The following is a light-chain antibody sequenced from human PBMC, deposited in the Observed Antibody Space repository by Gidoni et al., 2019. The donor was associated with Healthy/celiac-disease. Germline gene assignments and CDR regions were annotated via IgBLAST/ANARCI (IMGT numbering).Light chain of an antibody. J-gene: IGKJ2*01. CDR2: GAS. V-gene: IGKV3-15*01. CDR3: QQYNNWPGT. Sequence: EIVLTQSPATLSVSQGERATLSCRASQSVSSNLAWYKQKPGQAPRLLIYGASTRATGIPGRFSGSGSGKECTLTISSLQSEDFAVYYCQQYNNWPGTFGQGTKLEIK. CDR1: QSVSSN.